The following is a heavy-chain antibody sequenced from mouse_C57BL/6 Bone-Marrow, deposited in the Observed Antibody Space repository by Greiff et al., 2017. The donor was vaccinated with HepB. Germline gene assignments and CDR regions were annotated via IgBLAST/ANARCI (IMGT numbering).Heavy chain of an antibody. J-gene: IGHJ4*01. Sequence: EVQLQQSGAELVRPGASVKLSCTASGFNIKDDYMHWVKQRPEQGLEWIGWLDPENGDTEYASKFQGKATITADTSSNTAYLQLSSLTSEDTAVYYCTLDSSASYAMDYWGQGTSVTVSS. CDR2: LDPENGDT. V-gene: IGHV14-4*01. CDR1: GFNIKDDY. D-gene: IGHD3-2*02. CDR3: TLDSSASYAMDY.